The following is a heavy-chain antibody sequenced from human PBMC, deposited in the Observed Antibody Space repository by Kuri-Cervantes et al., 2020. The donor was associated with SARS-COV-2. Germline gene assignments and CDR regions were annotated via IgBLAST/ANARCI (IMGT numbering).Heavy chain of an antibody. V-gene: IGHV3-21*01. CDR1: GFTFSSYS. CDR3: ARDLGILTGYYSHYYYYYGMDV. CDR2: ISSSSSYI. D-gene: IGHD3-9*01. J-gene: IGHJ6*02. Sequence: TLSLTCAASGFTFSSYSMNWVRQAPGKGLEWVSSISSSSSYIYYADSVKGRFTISRDNAKNSLYLQMNSLRAEDTAVYYCARDLGILTGYYSHYYYYYGMDVWGQGTTVTDSS.